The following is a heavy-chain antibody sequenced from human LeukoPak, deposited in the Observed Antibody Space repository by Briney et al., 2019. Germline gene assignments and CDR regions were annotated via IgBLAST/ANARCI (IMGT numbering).Heavy chain of an antibody. CDR1: GGSISSYH. V-gene: IGHV4-59*01. CDR2: LYYSGST. J-gene: IGHJ6*02. Sequence: SETLSLTCTVSGGSISSYHWSWIRQPPGKGLEWIGYLYYSGSTNYNPSLKSRGTISVDTSKNQFSLKLSSVTAADTAVYYCARDRTVTTPCYYYSGMDVWGQGTTVTVSS. CDR3: ARDRTVTTPCYYYSGMDV. D-gene: IGHD4-17*01.